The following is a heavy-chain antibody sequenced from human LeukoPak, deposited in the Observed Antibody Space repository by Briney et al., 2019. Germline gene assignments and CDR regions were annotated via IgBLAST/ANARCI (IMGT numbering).Heavy chain of an antibody. J-gene: IGHJ4*02. CDR1: GFTFSIYW. CDR2: INHDGSEK. CDR3: ARAVAGSFDY. D-gene: IGHD6-19*01. V-gene: IGHV3-7*04. Sequence: PGGSLGLSCAASGFTFSIYWLTWVRQAPGKGLEWVANINHDGSEKYYVDSVKGRFTISRDNAKNSLFLQMKSLRAEDTAVYYCARAVAGSFDYWGQGTLDTVSS.